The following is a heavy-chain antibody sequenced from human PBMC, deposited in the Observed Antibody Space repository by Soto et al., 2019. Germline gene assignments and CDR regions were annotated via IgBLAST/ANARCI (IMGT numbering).Heavy chain of an antibody. CDR3: ATVGRTFLQWPRNDY. D-gene: IGHD3-3*01. Sequence: LRLSCVASGLTYSKAWMSWVRQAPGKGLEWVGQIKGKTEGGTTDYAAPVKGRFIISRDDSKNKLYLQMNRLKTEDSAMYYRATVGRTFLQWPRNDYWGQGTLVTVSS. CDR2: IKGKTEGGTT. J-gene: IGHJ4*01. V-gene: IGHV3-15*01. CDR1: GLTYSKAW.